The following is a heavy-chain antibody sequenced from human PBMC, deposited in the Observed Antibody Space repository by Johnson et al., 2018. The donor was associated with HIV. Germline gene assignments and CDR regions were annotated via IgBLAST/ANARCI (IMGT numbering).Heavy chain of an antibody. J-gene: IGHJ3*02. CDR1: GFTFSSYA. CDR2: ISGSGGST. Sequence: VQLVESGGGVVQPGRSLRLSCAASGFTFSSYAMNWVRQAPGKGLKWVSSISGSGGSTYYADSVKGRFTISRDNSKNTLYLQMNSLRAEDTAVYYCAKLPGGNSGFVDAFDIWGQGTMVTVSS. V-gene: IGHV3-23*04. D-gene: IGHD4-23*01. CDR3: AKLPGGNSGFVDAFDI.